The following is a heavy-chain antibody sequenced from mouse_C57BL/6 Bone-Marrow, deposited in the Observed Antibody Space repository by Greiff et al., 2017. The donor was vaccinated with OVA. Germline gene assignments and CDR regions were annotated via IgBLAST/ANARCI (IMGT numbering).Heavy chain of an antibody. CDR3: ARRKDYYGSWFAY. D-gene: IGHD1-1*01. CDR1: GYTFTSYW. Sequence: QVQLQQPGAELVKPGASVKLSCKASGYTFTSYWMHWVKQRPGQGLEWIGMIHPNSGSTNYNEKFKSKATLTVDKSSSTAYMQLSSLTSEDSAVYYCARRKDYYGSWFAYWGQGTLVTVSA. CDR2: IHPNSGST. V-gene: IGHV1-64*01. J-gene: IGHJ3*01.